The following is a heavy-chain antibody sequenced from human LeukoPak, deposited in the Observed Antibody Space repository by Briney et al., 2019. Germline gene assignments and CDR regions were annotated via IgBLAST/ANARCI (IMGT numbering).Heavy chain of an antibody. J-gene: IGHJ4*02. CDR2: ISSDGSKK. V-gene: IGHV3-30*03. CDR1: GFPFSSYG. Sequence: GRSLRLSCAASGFPFSSYGMHWVRQAPGKGLDWVAVISSDGSKKNHADSVKGRFTISRDNSKNTLYLQMSSLRAEDTAVYYCAREPSSNNFDYWGQGTLVTVSS. D-gene: IGHD4-11*01. CDR3: AREPSSNNFDY.